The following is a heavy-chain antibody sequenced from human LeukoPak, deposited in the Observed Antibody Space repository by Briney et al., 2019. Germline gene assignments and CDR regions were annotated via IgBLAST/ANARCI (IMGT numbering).Heavy chain of an antibody. V-gene: IGHV4-59*08. CDR2: IYYSGST. CDR1: GGSISSYY. CDR3: ARFYHYYGMDV. J-gene: IGHJ6*02. Sequence: SETLSLTCTVSGGSISSYYWSWIRQPPGKGLEWIGYIYYSGSTNYNPSLKSRVTISVDTSKNQFSLKLSSVTAADTAVCYCARFYHYYGMDVWGQGTTVTVSS.